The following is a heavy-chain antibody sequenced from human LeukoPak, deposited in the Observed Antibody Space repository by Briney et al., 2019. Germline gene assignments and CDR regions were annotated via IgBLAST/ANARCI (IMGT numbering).Heavy chain of an antibody. Sequence: ASVTVSCRASGYTFTNYGTSWMRQAPRQGLEWMGWISAYNGDTKYLEKLQRRVTMTTDTSTSTAYMELRSLRSDDTAVYYCARDNPYYYLYWGQGTLVTVSS. CDR1: GYTFTNYG. D-gene: IGHD3-22*01. J-gene: IGHJ4*02. CDR2: ISAYNGDT. CDR3: ARDNPYYYLY. V-gene: IGHV1-18*01.